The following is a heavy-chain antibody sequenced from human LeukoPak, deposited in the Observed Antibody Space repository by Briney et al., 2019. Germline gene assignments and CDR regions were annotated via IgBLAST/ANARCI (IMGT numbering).Heavy chain of an antibody. V-gene: IGHV3-33*06. CDR1: GFTFSSYG. Sequence: GRSLRLSCAASGFTFSSYGMHWVRQAPGKGLEWVAVIWYDGSNKYYADSVKGRFTISRDNSKNTLYLQMNSLRAEDTAVYYCAKGGECSSTSCYTNYYYYMDVWGKGTTVTVSS. J-gene: IGHJ6*03. CDR3: AKGGECSSTSCYTNYYYYMDV. CDR2: IWYDGSNK. D-gene: IGHD2-2*02.